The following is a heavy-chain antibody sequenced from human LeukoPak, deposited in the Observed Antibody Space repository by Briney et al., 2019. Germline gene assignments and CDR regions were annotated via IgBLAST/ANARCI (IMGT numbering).Heavy chain of an antibody. CDR3: ARADEGHYYYYYMDV. Sequence: ASVKVSCKASGYTFTSYDINWVRQAPGQGLEWMGWMNPNSGNTGYAQKFQGRVTMTRNTSISTAYMELSSLRSEDTAVYYCARADEGHYYYYYMDVWGKGTTVTVSS. CDR2: MNPNSGNT. CDR1: GYTFTSYD. J-gene: IGHJ6*03. V-gene: IGHV1-8*01.